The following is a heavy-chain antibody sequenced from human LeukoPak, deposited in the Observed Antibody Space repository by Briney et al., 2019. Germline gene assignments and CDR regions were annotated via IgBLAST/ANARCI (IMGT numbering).Heavy chain of an antibody. V-gene: IGHV1-69*05. CDR1: GGTFSSYA. J-gene: IGHJ4*02. Sequence: SVKVSCKASGGTFSSYAISWVRQAPGQGLEWMGGIIPIFGTANYAQKFQGRVTITTDESTSTAYIELSSLRSDDTAVYYCARVEYDYVWGSYRYTFDYWGQGTLVTVSS. D-gene: IGHD3-16*02. CDR2: IIPIFGTA. CDR3: ARVEYDYVWGSYRYTFDY.